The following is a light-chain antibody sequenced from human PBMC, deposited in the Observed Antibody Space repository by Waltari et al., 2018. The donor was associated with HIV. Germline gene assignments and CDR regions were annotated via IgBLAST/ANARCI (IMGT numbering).Light chain of an antibody. CDR1: QSVSRN. J-gene: IGKJ2*01. V-gene: IGKV3-15*01. CDR3: QQYNNWPLYT. CDR2: GAS. Sequence: DIVMTQSPATLSVSPGERATLSCRASQSVSRNLALYQQKPGQAPRLLIYGASTRATGIPARFSGSGSGTEFTLTISSLQSEDFALYYCQQYNNWPLYTFGQGTKLEIK.